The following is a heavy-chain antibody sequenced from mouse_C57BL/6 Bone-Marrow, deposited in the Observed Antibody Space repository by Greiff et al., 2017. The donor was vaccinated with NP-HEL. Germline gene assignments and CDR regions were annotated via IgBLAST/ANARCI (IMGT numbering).Heavy chain of an antibody. V-gene: IGHV10-1*01. CDR3: VRLATSMDY. J-gene: IGHJ4*01. Sequence: EVQVVESGGGLVQPKGSLKLSCAASGFSFNTYAMNWVRQAPGKGLEWVARIRSKSNNYATYYADSVKDRFTISRDDSESMLYLQMNNLKTEDTAMYYCVRLATSMDYWGQGTSVTVSS. CDR1: GFSFNTYA. D-gene: IGHD5-5*01. CDR2: IRSKSNNYAT.